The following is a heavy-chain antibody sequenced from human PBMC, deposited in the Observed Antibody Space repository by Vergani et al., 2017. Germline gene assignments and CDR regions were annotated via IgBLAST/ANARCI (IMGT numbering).Heavy chain of an antibody. J-gene: IGHJ5*02. CDR2: ISYDGSNK. CDR3: AKAVLGAAIDEGLFDP. V-gene: IGHV3-30*18. CDR1: GFTFSSYG. D-gene: IGHD1-26*01. Sequence: QVQLVESGGGVVQPGRSLRLSCAASGFTFSSYGMHWVRQAPGKGLAWVAVISYDGSNKYYADSVKGRFTISRDNSKNTLYLQMNSLRAEDTAVYYCAKAVLGAAIDEGLFDPWGQGTLVTVSS.